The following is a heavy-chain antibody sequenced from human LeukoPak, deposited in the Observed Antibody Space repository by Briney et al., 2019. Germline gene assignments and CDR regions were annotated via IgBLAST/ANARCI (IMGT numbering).Heavy chain of an antibody. CDR2: ISVSGGST. CDR3: AKRVVGAPYYFDY. CDR1: GFTFSSYG. Sequence: GGSLRLSCAASGFTFSSYGMHWVRQAPGKGLEWVSAISVSGGSTYYADSVKGRFTISRDNSKNTLYLQMNSLRAEDTAVYYCAKRVVGAPYYFDYWGQGTLVTVSS. V-gene: IGHV3-23*01. J-gene: IGHJ4*02. D-gene: IGHD1-26*01.